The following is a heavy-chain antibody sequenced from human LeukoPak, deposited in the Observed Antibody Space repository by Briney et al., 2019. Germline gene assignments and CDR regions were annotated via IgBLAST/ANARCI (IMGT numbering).Heavy chain of an antibody. CDR2: IKSKTDGGTT. J-gene: IGHJ6*03. Sequence: PGGSLRLSCAASGFTFSNAWMSWVRQAPGKGLEWVGRIKSKTDGGTTDYAAPVKGRFTISRDDSKNTLYLQMNSLKTEDTAVYYCTTGSSSGWYGYYYYYMDVWGKGTTVTVSS. CDR1: GFTFSNAW. V-gene: IGHV3-15*01. CDR3: TTGSSSGWYGYYYYYMDV. D-gene: IGHD6-19*01.